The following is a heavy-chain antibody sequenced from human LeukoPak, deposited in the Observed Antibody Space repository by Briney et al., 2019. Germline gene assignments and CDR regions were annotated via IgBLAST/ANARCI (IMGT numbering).Heavy chain of an antibody. CDR1: GFTFSSYG. CDR2: VSYDGSNE. J-gene: IGHJ4*02. D-gene: IGHD3-22*01. Sequence: PGGSLRLSCAASGFTFSSYGTHWVRQAPGKGLEWVAIVSYDGSNEYYADSVKGRFTISRDNSKSTMYLEMNSLRAEDTAVYYCAKDHYYDSSGPDYWGQGTLVTVSS. V-gene: IGHV3-30*18. CDR3: AKDHYYDSSGPDY.